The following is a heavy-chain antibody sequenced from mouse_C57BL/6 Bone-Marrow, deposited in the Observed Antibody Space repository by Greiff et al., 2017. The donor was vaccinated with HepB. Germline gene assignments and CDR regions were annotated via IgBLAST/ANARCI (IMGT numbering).Heavy chain of an antibody. CDR2: ISDGGSYT. Sequence: EVHLVESGGGLVKPGGSLKLSCAASGFTFSSYAMSWVRQTPEKRLEWVATISDGGSYTYYPDNVKGRFTISRDNAKNNLYLQMSHLKSEDTAMYYCARDWVTTAAAMDYWGQGTSVTVSS. J-gene: IGHJ4*01. CDR1: GFTFSSYA. V-gene: IGHV5-4*01. D-gene: IGHD1-2*01. CDR3: ARDWVTTAAAMDY.